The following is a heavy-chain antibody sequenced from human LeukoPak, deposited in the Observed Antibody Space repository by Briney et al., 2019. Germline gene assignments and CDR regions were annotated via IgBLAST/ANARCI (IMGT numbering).Heavy chain of an antibody. J-gene: IGHJ6*02. CDR2: ISYDGSNK. CDR3: AKDYCSSTSCPDYYGLDV. V-gene: IGHV3-30*18. D-gene: IGHD2-2*01. CDR1: GFTFSTYG. Sequence: GGSLRLSCAASGFTFSTYGMHWVRQAPGKGLEWVAVISYDGSNKFYADSVKSRFTISRDNSKNTLYLQMNSLRGEDTAVYYCAKDYCSSTSCPDYYGLDVWGQGTTVTVSS.